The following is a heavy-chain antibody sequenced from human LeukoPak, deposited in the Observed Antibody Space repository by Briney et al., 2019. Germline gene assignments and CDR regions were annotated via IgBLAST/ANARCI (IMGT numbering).Heavy chain of an antibody. CDR2: ISGSGGST. D-gene: IGHD2-15*01. CDR1: GFTFSSYA. CDR3: ASTRDKKVKGYCSGGSCYNPY. V-gene: IGHV3-23*01. J-gene: IGHJ4*02. Sequence: GGSLRLSCAAPGFTFSSYAMSWVRQAPGKGLEWVSAISGSGGSTYYADSVKGRFTISRDNSKNTLYLQMNSLRAEDTAVYYCASTRDKKVKGYCSGGSCYNPYWGQGTLVTVSS.